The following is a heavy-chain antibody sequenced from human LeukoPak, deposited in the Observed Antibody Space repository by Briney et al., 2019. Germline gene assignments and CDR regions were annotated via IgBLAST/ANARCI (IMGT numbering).Heavy chain of an antibody. CDR2: ISDTGGST. CDR1: GFSFSSYA. Sequence: GGSLRLSCAASGFSFSSYAMSWVRQAPGKGLEWVSAISDTGGSTYDADSVKGRFTISRDNSKNTLYLQMNSLRAEDTAVYYCAKDTSIGRYCTNGVCSPFDYWGQGTLVTVSS. V-gene: IGHV3-23*01. CDR3: AKDTSIGRYCTNGVCSPFDY. J-gene: IGHJ4*02. D-gene: IGHD2-8*01.